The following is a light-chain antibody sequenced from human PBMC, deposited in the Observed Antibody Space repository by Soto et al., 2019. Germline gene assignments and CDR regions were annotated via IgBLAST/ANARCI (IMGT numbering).Light chain of an antibody. J-gene: IGLJ1*01. CDR3: SSYTSGSTLDV. CDR2: EVT. Sequence: QSALTQPASVSGSPGQSITISCTGTSSDVGGYNYVSWYQQHPGKAPKLVIYEVTNRPSGVSNRFSGSKSGNTASLTISGLQADDEANYYCSSYTSGSTLDVFGSGTKVTVL. CDR1: SSDVGGYNY. V-gene: IGLV2-14*01.